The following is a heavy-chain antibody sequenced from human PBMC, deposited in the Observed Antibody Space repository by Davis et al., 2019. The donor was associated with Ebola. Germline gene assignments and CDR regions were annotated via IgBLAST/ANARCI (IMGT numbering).Heavy chain of an antibody. V-gene: IGHV1-3*04. CDR3: ARGFNGNWFDP. J-gene: IGHJ5*02. CDR1: GYTFTTYS. D-gene: IGHD4-17*01. Sequence: ASVKVSCKASGYTFTTYSVHWVRQAPGQRLEWMGWINTGNGVTMYSQKFQDRVTFTRDTPATTAYMEVSSLRSEDTAVYYCARGFNGNWFDPWGQGTLVTVSS. CDR2: INTGNGVT.